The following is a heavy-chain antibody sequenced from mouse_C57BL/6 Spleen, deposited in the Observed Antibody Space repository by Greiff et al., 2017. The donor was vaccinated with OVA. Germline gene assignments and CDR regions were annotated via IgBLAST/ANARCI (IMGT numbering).Heavy chain of an antibody. J-gene: IGHJ2*01. D-gene: IGHD2-10*02. Sequence: VQLQQPGAELVKPGASVKLSCKASGYTFTSYCMHWVKQRPGRGLEWIGRIYPTSSGTQYNEYTKRNAPLTVDKPSSTAYMQLSSLTSEYSAVYYCARRRSIYFDYWGQGTTLTVSS. CDR2: IYPTSSGT. CDR3: ARRRSIYFDY. CDR1: GYTFTSYC. V-gene: IGHV1-72*01.